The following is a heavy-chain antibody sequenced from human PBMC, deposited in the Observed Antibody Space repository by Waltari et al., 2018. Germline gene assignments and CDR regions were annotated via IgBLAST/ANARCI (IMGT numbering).Heavy chain of an antibody. V-gene: IGHV3-49*03. CDR1: GFTFGGYT. CDR2: IRSKAYGGTT. Sequence: EVQLVESGGGLVQPGRSLRLSCTASGFTFGGYTMSWFRQAPGKGLEWVGFIRSKAYGGTTEYAASVKGRFTISRDDSKSIAYLQMNSLKTEDTAVYYCTREVPLYYFDYWGQGTLLTVSS. CDR3: TREVPLYYFDY. J-gene: IGHJ4*02.